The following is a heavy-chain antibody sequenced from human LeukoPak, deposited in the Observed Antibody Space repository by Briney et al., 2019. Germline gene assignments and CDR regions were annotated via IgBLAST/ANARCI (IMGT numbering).Heavy chain of an antibody. CDR2: ISSSGTTI. D-gene: IGHD1-26*01. CDR1: GFTFSDYY. CDR3: ARVRGSYCSDY. J-gene: IGHJ4*02. V-gene: IGHV3-11*04. Sequence: GGSLGLSCAASGFTFSDYYMSWIRQAPGKGLEWVSYISSSGTTIHNADSVKGRFTISRDNAKNSLYLQMNSLRAEDTAVYYCARVRGSYCSDYWGQGALVTVSS.